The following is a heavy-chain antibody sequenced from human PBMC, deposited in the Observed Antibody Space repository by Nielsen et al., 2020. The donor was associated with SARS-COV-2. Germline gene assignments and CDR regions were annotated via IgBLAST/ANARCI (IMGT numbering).Heavy chain of an antibody. CDR3: ARDGSIRGSYYYYYMDV. CDR1: GYTFTGYY. V-gene: IGHV1-2*06. CDR2: INPNSGGT. Sequence: ASVKVPCKASGYTFTGYYMHWVRQAPGQGLEWMGRINPNSGGTNYAQKFQGRVTMTRDTSISTAYMELSRLRSDDTAVYYCARDGSIRGSYYYYYMDVWGKGTTVTVSS. D-gene: IGHD3-10*01. J-gene: IGHJ6*03.